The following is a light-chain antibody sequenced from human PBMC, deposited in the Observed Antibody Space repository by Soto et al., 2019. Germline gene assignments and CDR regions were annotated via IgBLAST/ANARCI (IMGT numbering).Light chain of an antibody. V-gene: IGLV1-40*01. CDR2: GNT. CDR3: QSYDSSLSVVV. J-gene: IGLJ2*01. CDR1: SSNIAGYD. Sequence: QAVVTQPPSVSGAPGQRVTITCTGSSSNIAGYDVHWYQQLPGKPPRLLIYGNTNRPSGVPDRFSGSKSGTSASLAITGLQAEDEADYYCQSYDSSLSVVVFGGGTKVTVL.